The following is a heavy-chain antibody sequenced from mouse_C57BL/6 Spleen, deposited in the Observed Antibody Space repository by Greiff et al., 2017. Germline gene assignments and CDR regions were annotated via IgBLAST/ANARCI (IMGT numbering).Heavy chain of an antibody. J-gene: IGHJ4*01. D-gene: IGHD2-3*01. CDR1: GYTFTSYW. V-gene: IGHV1-50*01. CDR2: IDPSDSYT. Sequence: LQQPGAELVKPGASVKLSCKASGYTFTSYWMQWVKQRPGQGLEWIGEIDPSDSYTNYNQKFKGKATLTVDTSSSTAYMQLSSLTSEDSAVYYCARYDGPMDYWGQGTSVTVSS. CDR3: ARYDGPMDY.